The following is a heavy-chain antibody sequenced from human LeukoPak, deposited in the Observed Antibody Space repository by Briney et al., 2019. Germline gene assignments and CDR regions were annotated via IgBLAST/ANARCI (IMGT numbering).Heavy chain of an antibody. CDR3: ARFYQVVMDAFDI. D-gene: IGHD3-22*01. CDR2: INHSGST. V-gene: IGHV4-34*01. CDR1: GGSFSGYY. Sequence: SETLSLACAVYGGSFSGYYWSWIRQPPGKGLEWIGEINHSGSTNYNPSLKSRVTISVDTSKNQFSLKLSSVTAADTAVYYCARFYQVVMDAFDIWGQGTMFTVSS. J-gene: IGHJ3*02.